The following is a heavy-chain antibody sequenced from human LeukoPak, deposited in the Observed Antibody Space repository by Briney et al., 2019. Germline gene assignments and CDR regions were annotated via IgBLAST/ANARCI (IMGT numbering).Heavy chain of an antibody. Sequence: PSETLSLTCAVYGGSFSGYYWSWIRQPPGKGLEWIGEINHSGSTNYNPSLKSRVTISVDTSKNQFSLKLSSVTAADTAVYYCARRIQLRPQYYYYYYGMDVWGQGTTVTVSS. CDR1: GGSFSGYY. CDR3: ARRIQLRPQYYYYYYGMDV. V-gene: IGHV4-34*01. D-gene: IGHD5-18*01. J-gene: IGHJ6*02. CDR2: INHSGST.